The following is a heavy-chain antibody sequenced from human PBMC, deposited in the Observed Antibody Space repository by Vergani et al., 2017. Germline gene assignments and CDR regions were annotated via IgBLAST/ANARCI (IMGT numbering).Heavy chain of an antibody. CDR3: ARFNPYCSSTSCYGYYFDY. V-gene: IGHV4-39*01. CDR2: IYYSGST. J-gene: IGHJ4*02. D-gene: IGHD2-2*01. Sequence: QLQLQESGPGLVKPSETLSLTCTVSGGSISSSSYYWGWIRQPPGKGLEWIGSIYYSGSTYYNPSLKSRVTISVDTSKNQFSLKLSSVTAADTAVYYCARFNPYCSSTSCYGYYFDYWGQGTLVTVSS. CDR1: GGSISSSSYY.